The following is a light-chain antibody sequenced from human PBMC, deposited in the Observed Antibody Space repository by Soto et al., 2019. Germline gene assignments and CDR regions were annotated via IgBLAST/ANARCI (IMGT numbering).Light chain of an antibody. Sequence: EIVMTQSPATLSVSPGERATLSCRASQSVSSILAWYQQKPGQAPRLLIYGASTRATGIPARFSGSGSGTEFTLTISSLQAEDCAVYYCQQYNYWPPLTCGGGPKVEIK. CDR2: GAS. V-gene: IGKV3-15*01. J-gene: IGKJ4*01. CDR3: QQYNYWPPLT. CDR1: QSVSSI.